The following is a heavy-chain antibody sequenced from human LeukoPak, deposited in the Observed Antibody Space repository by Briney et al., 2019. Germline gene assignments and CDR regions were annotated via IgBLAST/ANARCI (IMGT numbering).Heavy chain of an antibody. CDR2: IKPDGSEK. D-gene: IGHD3-16*01. V-gene: IGHV3-7*05. CDR1: GFTFSTYW. Sequence: GGSLRLSCTASGFTFSTYWMSWVRQTPAKGLEWVANIKPDGSEKYYVDSVKGRFTISRDNAKNSLYLQMNSLRAEDTAVYFCARWGSAWDYWGQGTLVTVSS. J-gene: IGHJ4*02. CDR3: ARWGSAWDY.